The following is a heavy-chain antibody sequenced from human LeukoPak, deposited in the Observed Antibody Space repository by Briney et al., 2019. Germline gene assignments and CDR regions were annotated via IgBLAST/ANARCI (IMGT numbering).Heavy chain of an antibody. Sequence: ASVKVSCKASGYTFTSYDINWVRQAPGQGLEGMGWISCYNGNTNYAQKLQGRVTMTTDTSTSTVYMEVRSLRSDDTAVYYCARSTHRGGDAFDIWGQGTMVTVSS. J-gene: IGHJ3*02. CDR2: ISCYNGNT. V-gene: IGHV1-18*01. CDR1: GYTFTSYD. D-gene: IGHD2/OR15-2a*01. CDR3: ARSTHRGGDAFDI.